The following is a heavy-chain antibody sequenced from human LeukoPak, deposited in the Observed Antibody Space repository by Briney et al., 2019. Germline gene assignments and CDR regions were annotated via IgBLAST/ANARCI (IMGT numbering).Heavy chain of an antibody. V-gene: IGHV1-2*02. J-gene: IGHJ5*02. CDR2: INPNSGGT. D-gene: IGHD2-2*01. Sequence: ASVKVSCKASGYTFTGYYMHWVRQAPGQGLEWMGWINPNSGGTNYAQKFQGRVTMTRDTSISTAYMELSRLRSDGTAVYFCARAKQRRNIVVVPAAMDSWFDPWGQGTLVTVSS. CDR1: GYTFTGYY. CDR3: ARAKQRRNIVVVPAAMDSWFDP.